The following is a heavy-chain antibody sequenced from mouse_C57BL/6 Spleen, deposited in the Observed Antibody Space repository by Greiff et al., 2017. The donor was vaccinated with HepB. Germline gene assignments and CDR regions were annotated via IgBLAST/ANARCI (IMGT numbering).Heavy chain of an antibody. CDR1: GYTFTSYW. CDR2: IDPSDSEP. J-gene: IGHJ4*01. V-gene: IGHV1-52*01. D-gene: IGHD2-4*01. Sequence: QVQLQQSGAELLRPGSSVKLSCKASGYTFTSYWMHWVKQRPIQGLEWIGNIDPSDSEPHYNQKFKDKATLTVDKSSSTAYMQLSSLTSEDSAVYYCARGLRRGYAIDYWGQGTSVTVSS. CDR3: ARGLRRGYAIDY.